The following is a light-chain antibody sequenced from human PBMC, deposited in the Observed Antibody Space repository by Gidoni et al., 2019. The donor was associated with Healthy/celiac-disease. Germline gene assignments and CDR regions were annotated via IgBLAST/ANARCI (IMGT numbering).Light chain of an antibody. Sequence: DIVMTQSPDSLAVSLGERATINCKSSQSVLYSSNNKNYLAWYQQKPGQPPKLLIYWASTRESGVPDRFSGSGSGTDFTLTISSLQAEDVAVYYCQQYYSTPVTFGQXTKVEIK. J-gene: IGKJ1*01. CDR3: QQYYSTPVT. CDR1: QSVLYSSNNKNY. CDR2: WAS. V-gene: IGKV4-1*01.